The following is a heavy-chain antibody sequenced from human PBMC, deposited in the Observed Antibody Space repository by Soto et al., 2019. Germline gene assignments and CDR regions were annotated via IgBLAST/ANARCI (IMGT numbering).Heavy chain of an antibody. Sequence: ASVKVSCKASGYTFTGYAMHWVRQAPGQRLEWMGWINAGNGNTKYSQKFQGRVTITRDTSASTAYMELSSLRSEDTAVYYCARELATVTLDAFDIWGQGTMVTVSS. D-gene: IGHD4-4*01. CDR3: ARELATVTLDAFDI. CDR1: GYTFTGYA. V-gene: IGHV1-3*01. J-gene: IGHJ3*02. CDR2: INAGNGNT.